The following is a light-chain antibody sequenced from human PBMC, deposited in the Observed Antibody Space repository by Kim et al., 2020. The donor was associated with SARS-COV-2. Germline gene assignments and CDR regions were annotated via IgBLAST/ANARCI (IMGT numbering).Light chain of an antibody. CDR3: QQYNTWPLT. Sequence: VSPGESATLSCRASQSVSSNLAWYQQKPGQVPRLLIYGASTRATGIPARFSGSGSGTEFTLTISSLQSEDFAVYYCQQYNTWPLTFGGGTKVDIK. V-gene: IGKV3D-15*01. CDR2: GAS. CDR1: QSVSSN. J-gene: IGKJ4*01.